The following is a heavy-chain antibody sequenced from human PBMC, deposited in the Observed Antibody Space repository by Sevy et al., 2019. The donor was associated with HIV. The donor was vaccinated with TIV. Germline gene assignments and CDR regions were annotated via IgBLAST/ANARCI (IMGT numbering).Heavy chain of an antibody. CDR3: AREGESSTTYYYYYYMDV. J-gene: IGHJ6*03. D-gene: IGHD2-2*01. Sequence: GGSLRLSCAASGFTFSDHYMDWVRQAPGKGLEWVGRTRNKANSYTTEYAASVKGRFTISRDDSKNSLYLQMNSLKTEDTAVYYCAREGESSTTYYYYYYMDVWGKGTTVTVSS. CDR2: TRNKANSYTT. CDR1: GFTFSDHY. V-gene: IGHV3-72*01.